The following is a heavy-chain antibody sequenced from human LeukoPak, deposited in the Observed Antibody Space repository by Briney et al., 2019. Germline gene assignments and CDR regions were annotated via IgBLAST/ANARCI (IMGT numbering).Heavy chain of an antibody. J-gene: IGHJ4*02. CDR3: ARGLGSSPTFSFYFDY. D-gene: IGHD1-26*01. CDR1: GGSFSGYY. CDR2: INHSGST. Sequence: PSETLSLTCAVYGGSFSGYYWSWIRQPPGKGLEWIGEINHSGSTNYNPSLKSRVTISVDTSKHQFSLKLSSVTAADTAVYYCARGLGSSPTFSFYFDYWGQGTLVTVSS. V-gene: IGHV4-34*01.